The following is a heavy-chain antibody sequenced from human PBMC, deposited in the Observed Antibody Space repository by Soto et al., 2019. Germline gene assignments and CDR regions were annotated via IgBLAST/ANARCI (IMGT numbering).Heavy chain of an antibody. V-gene: IGHV3-30-3*01. Sequence: QVQLVESGGGVVQPGRSLRLSCAASGFSFSSYAVHWVRQAPGKGLEWVAVLSYGGSSNDYADSLQGRFTISGDNSKNTVYLQMRDLRAEDTAMYYCARDRNEAGDYVLDQWGQGTLVTVSS. CDR3: ARDRNEAGDYVLDQ. CDR1: GFSFSSYA. D-gene: IGHD4-17*01. J-gene: IGHJ4*02. CDR2: LSYGGSSN.